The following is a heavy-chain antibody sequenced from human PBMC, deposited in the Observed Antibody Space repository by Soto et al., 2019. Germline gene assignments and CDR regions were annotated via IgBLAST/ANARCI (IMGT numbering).Heavy chain of an antibody. CDR2: VYYSGST. CDR3: ARGSIYNFDSSGTEVWFDP. V-gene: IGHV4-59*01. CDR1: SGSISSYY. D-gene: IGHD3-22*01. Sequence: PSETLSLTCSVSSGSISSYYWSWIRQPPGKGLEWIGYVYYSGSTNYNPSLKRRVTISIDTSKNQFSLRLSSVTAADTAVYYCARGSIYNFDSSGTEVWFDPWGQGTLVTVSS. J-gene: IGHJ5*02.